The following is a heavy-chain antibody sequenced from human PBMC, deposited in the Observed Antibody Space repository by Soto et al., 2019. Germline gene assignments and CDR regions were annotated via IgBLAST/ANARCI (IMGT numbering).Heavy chain of an antibody. Sequence: QVQLQESGPGLVRPSQTLSLTCTVSAGSISTINYYWSWIRQHPEKGLEWIGYISYSGSTYYHSSLRSQVTISLDTAKKQFPLTLTSATAADTAVYYCARSAQWDGFDPWGQGTMVTVSS. V-gene: IGHV4-31*01. CDR2: ISYSGST. D-gene: IGHD2-8*01. CDR3: ARSAQWDGFDP. CDR1: AGSISTINYY. J-gene: IGHJ3*01.